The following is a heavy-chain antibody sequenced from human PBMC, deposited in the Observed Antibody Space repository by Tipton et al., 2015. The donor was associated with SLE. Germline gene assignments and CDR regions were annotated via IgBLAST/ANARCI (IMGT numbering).Heavy chain of an antibody. D-gene: IGHD2-21*02. Sequence: GSLRLSCAAYAFTLSDYWVHWVRQAPGKGLVWVARIKGDGTITSYADSVKGRFVISTDNAKNTLYLQMNSLRAEDTAVYYCARDATAITPRLSYCFDYWGLGTLVTVSS. CDR3: ARDATAITPRLSYCFDY. CDR1: AFTLSDYW. J-gene: IGHJ4*02. V-gene: IGHV3-74*03. CDR2: IKGDGTIT.